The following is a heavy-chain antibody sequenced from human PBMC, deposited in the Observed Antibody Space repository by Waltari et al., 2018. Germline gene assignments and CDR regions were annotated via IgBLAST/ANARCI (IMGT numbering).Heavy chain of an antibody. CDR1: GGSISSHY. D-gene: IGHD6-13*01. CDR2: IYYSGST. J-gene: IGHJ3*02. V-gene: IGHV4-59*11. CDR3: ARDPASSSWDDAFDI. Sequence: QVQLQESGPGLVKPSETLSLTCTVSGGSISSHYWSWIRQPPGKGLEWIGYIYYSGSTNYNPSLKRRVTISVDTSKNQFSLKLSSVTAADTAVYYCARDPASSSWDDAFDIWGQGTMVTVSS.